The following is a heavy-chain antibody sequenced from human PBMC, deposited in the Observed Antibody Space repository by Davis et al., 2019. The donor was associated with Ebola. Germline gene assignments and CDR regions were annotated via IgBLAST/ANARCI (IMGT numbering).Heavy chain of an antibody. CDR2: INHSGST. J-gene: IGHJ5*02. CDR1: GGSISSSNW. Sequence: SETLSLTCAVSGGSISSSNWWSWVRQPPGKGLEWIGEINHSGSTNYNPSLKSRVTISVDTSKNQFSLKLSSVTAADTAVYYCARHMGWFDPWGQGTLVTVSS. D-gene: IGHD2-21*01. CDR3: ARHMGWFDP. V-gene: IGHV4-4*02.